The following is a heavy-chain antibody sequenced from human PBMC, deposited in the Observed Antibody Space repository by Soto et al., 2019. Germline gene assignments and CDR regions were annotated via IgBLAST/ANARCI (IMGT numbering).Heavy chain of an antibody. D-gene: IGHD3-9*01. CDR2: ISYDGSNE. Sequence: QVQLVESGGGVVQPGRSLSLSCAASGFSFRTFGMHWVRQAPGKGLEWVAVISYDGSNEFYADSVKGRFTISRDNSKNTVYLQMNSPRADDTAVYYCAKDRLGLRYCDWSPCGVWGQGTMVTVSS. CDR1: GFSFRTFG. J-gene: IGHJ3*01. V-gene: IGHV3-30*18. CDR3: AKDRLGLRYCDWSPCGV.